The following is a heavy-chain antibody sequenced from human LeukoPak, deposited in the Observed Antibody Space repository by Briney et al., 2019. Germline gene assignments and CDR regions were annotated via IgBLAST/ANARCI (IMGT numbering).Heavy chain of an antibody. Sequence: GGSLRLSCAASGFTFSSYGIHWVRQAPREGLEWVSVIWYDGRRKYYADSVKGRFTISRDNSKNTVHLQMDSLRAEDTAVYYCARDVDSGGHYSKFDSWGQGTLVTVSS. V-gene: IGHV3-33*01. D-gene: IGHD3-22*01. CDR3: ARDVDSGGHYSKFDS. J-gene: IGHJ4*02. CDR2: IWYDGRRK. CDR1: GFTFSSYG.